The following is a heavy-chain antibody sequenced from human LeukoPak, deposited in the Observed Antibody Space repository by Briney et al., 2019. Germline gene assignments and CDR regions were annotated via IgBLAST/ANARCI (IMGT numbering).Heavy chain of an antibody. CDR3: ARARVYGSPFDY. J-gene: IGHJ4*02. V-gene: IGHV3-66*01. CDR1: GFIFRTYG. Sequence: GGSLRLSCAGSGFIFRTYGIHWVRQAPGKGLEWVSVIYSAGRTYYADSVKGRFTISRDNSKDTLYLQMNSLRAEDTAVYYCARARVYGSPFDYWGRGTLVTVSS. CDR2: IYSAGRT. D-gene: IGHD3-10*01.